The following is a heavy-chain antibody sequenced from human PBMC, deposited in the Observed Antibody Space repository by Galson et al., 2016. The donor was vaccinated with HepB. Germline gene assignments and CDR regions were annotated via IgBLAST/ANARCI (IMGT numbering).Heavy chain of an antibody. V-gene: IGHV4-61*09. Sequence: TLSLTCAVSGDSTSSGSYYWSWIRRPAGEGLEWIGHISTSGRPKYNPSLKDRVTISLDTSKNQFSLSLNSVTAADTAVYYCARGITPFLRFDPWGQGTLVTVSS. CDR2: ISTSGRP. J-gene: IGHJ5*02. CDR1: GDSTSSGSYY. CDR3: ARGITPFLRFDP.